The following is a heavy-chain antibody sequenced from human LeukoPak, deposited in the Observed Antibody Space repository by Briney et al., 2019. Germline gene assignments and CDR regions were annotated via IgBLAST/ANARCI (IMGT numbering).Heavy chain of an antibody. D-gene: IGHD3-22*01. J-gene: IGHJ4*02. Sequence: GGSLRLSCAASGFTFSSYAMSWVRQAPGKGLEWVSAISGSGSTIYYADSVKGRFNISRDNAKNSLYLQMNSLRAEDTAVYYCARDRYDSSGIFDYWGQGTLVTVSS. V-gene: IGHV3-23*01. CDR2: ISGSGSTI. CDR1: GFTFSSYA. CDR3: ARDRYDSSGIFDY.